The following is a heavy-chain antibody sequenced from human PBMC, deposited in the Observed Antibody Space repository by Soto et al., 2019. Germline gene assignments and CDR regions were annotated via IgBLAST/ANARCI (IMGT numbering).Heavy chain of an antibody. J-gene: IGHJ4*02. CDR2: ISSSSSYI. CDR3: ARGPSSIAVAGNSDY. V-gene: IGHV3-21*01. Sequence: GGSLRLSCAASGFTFSSYSMNWVRQAPGKGLEWVSSISSSSSYIYYADSVKGRFTISRDNAKNSLYLQMNSLRAEDTAVYYCARGPSSIAVAGNSDYWGQGTLVTVSS. D-gene: IGHD6-19*01. CDR1: GFTFSSYS.